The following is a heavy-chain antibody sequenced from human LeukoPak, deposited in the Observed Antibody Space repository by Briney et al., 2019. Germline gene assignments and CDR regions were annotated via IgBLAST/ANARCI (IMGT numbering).Heavy chain of an antibody. Sequence: GGSLRLSCAASGFTFNSYAMNWVRQAPGKGLEWVSGISGSSGSTYYADSVKGRFTISRDNSKNTLYLQMNSLRAEDTAVYYCAKDRWSSPISSFDIRGQGTMVTASS. CDR1: GFTFNSYA. D-gene: IGHD2/OR15-2a*01. CDR2: ISGSSGST. J-gene: IGHJ3*02. CDR3: AKDRWSSPISSFDI. V-gene: IGHV3-23*01.